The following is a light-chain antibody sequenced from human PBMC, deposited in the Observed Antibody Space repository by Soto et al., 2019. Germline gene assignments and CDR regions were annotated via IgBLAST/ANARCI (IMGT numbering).Light chain of an antibody. CDR1: QSVGIN. V-gene: IGKV3-15*01. J-gene: IGKJ5*01. Sequence: IVIAQSPASLSVSPWYRSTLYCRASQSVGINLAWYQQKPGQAPRILIYGASTRATGVPARFSGSGSGTEFTLTISSLQSEDFAVYFCQTVDKWPLFGQGARLE. CDR2: GAS. CDR3: QTVDKWPL.